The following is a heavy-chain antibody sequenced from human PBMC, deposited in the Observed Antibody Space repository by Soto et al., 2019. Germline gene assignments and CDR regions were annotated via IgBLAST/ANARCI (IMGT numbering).Heavy chain of an antibody. CDR3: AKDSLELELTLWGMDV. CDR2: ISYDGSNK. D-gene: IGHD1-7*01. J-gene: IGHJ6*02. Sequence: PGGSLRLSCAASGFTFGSYGMHWVRQAPGKGLEWVAVISYDGSNKYYADSVKGRFTISRDNSKNTLYLQMNSLRAEDTAVYYCAKDSLELELTLWGMDVWGQGTTVTVSS. CDR1: GFTFGSYG. V-gene: IGHV3-30*18.